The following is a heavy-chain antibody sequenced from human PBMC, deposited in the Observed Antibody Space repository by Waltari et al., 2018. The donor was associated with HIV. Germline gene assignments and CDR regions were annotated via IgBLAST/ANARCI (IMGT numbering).Heavy chain of an antibody. V-gene: IGHV1-69*01. D-gene: IGHD2-21*02. CDR3: ARDPYCGGDCYSTAEYFQH. Sequence: QVQLVQSGAEVTKPGSSVKVPCKASGGTFSSYAISWVRQAPGKGLKWMGGIIPIFGTANYAQKFQGRVTITADESTSTAYMELSSLRSEDTAVYYCARDPYCGGDCYSTAEYFQHWGQGTLVTVSS. CDR2: IIPIFGTA. J-gene: IGHJ1*01. CDR1: GGTFSSYA.